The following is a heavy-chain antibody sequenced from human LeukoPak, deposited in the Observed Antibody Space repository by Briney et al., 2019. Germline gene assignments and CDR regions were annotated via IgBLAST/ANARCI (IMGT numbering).Heavy chain of an antibody. D-gene: IGHD3-10*01. Sequence: GRSLRLSCAASGFTFSSYAMHWVRQAPGKGLEWVAVISYDGSNKYYADSVKGRFTISRDNSKNTLYPQMNSLRAEDTAVYYCARVLGPAGKQKKSPSGAFDIWGQGTMVTVSS. J-gene: IGHJ3*02. CDR1: GFTFSSYA. CDR2: ISYDGSNK. V-gene: IGHV3-30-3*01. CDR3: ARVLGPAGKQKKSPSGAFDI.